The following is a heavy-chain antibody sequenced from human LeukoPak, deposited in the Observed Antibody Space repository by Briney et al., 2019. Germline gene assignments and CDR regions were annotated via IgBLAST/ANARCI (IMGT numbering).Heavy chain of an antibody. Sequence: GGSLSFSCSASGFISSSYAMHWVPQAPGKGRKFVSAISHDGGRTRYADSVKGRFTISRDNSKNTLYLQMSSLRAEDTAVYYCVKDLSGSYAFDYWGQGTLVTVSS. CDR1: GFISSSYA. CDR3: VKDLSGSYAFDY. CDR2: ISHDGGRT. D-gene: IGHD1-26*01. J-gene: IGHJ4*02. V-gene: IGHV3-64D*06.